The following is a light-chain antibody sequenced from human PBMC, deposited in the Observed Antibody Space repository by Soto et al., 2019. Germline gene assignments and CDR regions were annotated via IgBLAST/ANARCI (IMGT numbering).Light chain of an antibody. CDR3: LQDYSYPWT. CDR2: AAS. CDR1: QGIRND. Sequence: AIQLTQSPSSLSASVGDRVTITCRASQGIRNDLGWYQQKPGKAPKLLIYAASSLHSGVPSRFSGSASGTDFTLTISSLQPEDFATYYCLQDYSYPWTFGQGTKVEI. J-gene: IGKJ1*01. V-gene: IGKV1-6*01.